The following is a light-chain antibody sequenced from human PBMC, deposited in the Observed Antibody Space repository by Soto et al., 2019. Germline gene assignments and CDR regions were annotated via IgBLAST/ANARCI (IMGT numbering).Light chain of an antibody. CDR1: QSVSSW. CDR2: KAS. V-gene: IGKV1-5*03. Sequence: DIQMTQSPSTLSASVGDRVTITCRASQSVSSWLAWYQQKPGTAPKVLIYKASRLQSGVPSRFSGSGSGTEFTLTISSLQPDDFATYYCQQYSSYPYTFGQGTKLEIK. CDR3: QQYSSYPYT. J-gene: IGKJ2*01.